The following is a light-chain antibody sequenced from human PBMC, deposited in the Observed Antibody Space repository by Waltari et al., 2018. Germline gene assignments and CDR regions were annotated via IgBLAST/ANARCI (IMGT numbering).Light chain of an antibody. J-gene: IGKJ1*01. CDR2: GAS. V-gene: IGKV1-16*01. CDR3: RQYDSYPRT. CDR1: QGIRNS. Sequence: DIQMTQSPSSLSAFVGDSVTTSCRASQGIRNSVDWFQQKPGKAPKALMYGASTLHSGVPSRFRGSGFGTDFTLTISGLQPEDFATYYCRQYDSYPRTFGQGTKVEIK.